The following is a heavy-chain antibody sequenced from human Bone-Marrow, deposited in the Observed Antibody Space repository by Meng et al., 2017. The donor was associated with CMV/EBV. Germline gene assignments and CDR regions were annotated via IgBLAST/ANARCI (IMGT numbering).Heavy chain of an antibody. CDR1: GFTFSSYS. V-gene: IGHV3-21*01. Sequence: GESLKISCAASGFTFSSYSMNWDRQAPGKGLEWVSSISSSSSYIYYADSVKGRFTISRDNAKNSLYLQMNSLRAEDTAVYYCARDYYDSSGTHGVWGQGTLVTVSS. CDR3: ARDYYDSSGTHGV. CDR2: ISSSSSYI. D-gene: IGHD3-22*01. J-gene: IGHJ4*02.